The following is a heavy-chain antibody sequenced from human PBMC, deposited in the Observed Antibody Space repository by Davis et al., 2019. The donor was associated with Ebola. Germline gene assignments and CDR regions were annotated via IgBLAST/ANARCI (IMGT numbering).Heavy chain of an antibody. Sequence: GSLRLSCAVSGFSISDYFMTWIRQPPGKGLEWIGSISYSGSAYYNPSLKSRVTISVDTSKNQFSLKLSSVTAADTAVYCCARSPTPQLWFLFDFWGQGTLVTVSS. CDR1: GFSISDYF. CDR3: ARSPTPQLWFLFDF. V-gene: IGHV4-39*01. D-gene: IGHD5-18*01. CDR2: ISYSGSA. J-gene: IGHJ4*02.